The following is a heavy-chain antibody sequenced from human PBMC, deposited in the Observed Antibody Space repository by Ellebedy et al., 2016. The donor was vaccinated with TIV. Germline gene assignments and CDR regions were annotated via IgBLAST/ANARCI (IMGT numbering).Heavy chain of an antibody. CDR1: GSSITSYY. D-gene: IGHD3-3*01. CDR2: IFSSGSA. J-gene: IGHJ3*02. Sequence: MPSETLSLTCSVSGSSITSYYWSWLRQTPGKRLEWLGNIFSSGSATYNPSLKSRLTISLETSMNQFSLNLTSVTAADTAVYYCARHDCLLSFFGVVICSRASGDVFDIWGQGTMVTVSP. V-gene: IGHV4-59*08. CDR3: ARHDCLLSFFGVVICSRASGDVFDI.